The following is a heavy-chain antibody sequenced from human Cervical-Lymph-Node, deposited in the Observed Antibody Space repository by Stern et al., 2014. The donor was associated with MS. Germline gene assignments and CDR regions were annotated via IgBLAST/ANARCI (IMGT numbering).Heavy chain of an antibody. V-gene: IGHV5-51*01. CDR3: ARVMIGSPSHYGLDV. J-gene: IGHJ6*02. D-gene: IGHD2-21*01. Sequence: EVQLLESGAEVKKPGESVKISCEGSGYSFTTYWIAWVRQKPGKGLEWMGIVHPDDSDTRYSPTIQGQVTLAAGQSTNAAYMQWCSLKASDTAPYYCARVMIGSPSHYGLDVWGQGTTVTVSS. CDR1: GYSFTTYW. CDR2: VHPDDSDT.